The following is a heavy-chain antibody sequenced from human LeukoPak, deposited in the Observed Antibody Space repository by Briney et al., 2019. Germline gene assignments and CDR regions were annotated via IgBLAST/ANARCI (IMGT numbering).Heavy chain of an antibody. CDR1: GYTFTGYY. Sequence: ASVKVSCKASGYTFTGYYMHWVRQAPGQGLEWMGWINPNSGGTNYAQKFQGRVTMTRDTSISTAYMELSRLRSDDTAVYYCARQWDYYDSSGYLFDYWGQGPLVTVSS. CDR2: INPNSGGT. J-gene: IGHJ4*02. CDR3: ARQWDYYDSSGYLFDY. D-gene: IGHD3-22*01. V-gene: IGHV1-2*02.